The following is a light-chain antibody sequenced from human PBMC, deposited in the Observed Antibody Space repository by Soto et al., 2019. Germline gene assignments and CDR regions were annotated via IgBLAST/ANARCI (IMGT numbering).Light chain of an antibody. CDR2: DAS. CDR3: QQSYSSPPIT. CDR1: QYISTY. Sequence: DIQMTQSPSSLSASVGDRVTITCRASQYISTYLNWYQQKPGKAPKLLIYDASSLQSGVPSRFSGSGSGTDFTLTIISLQPDDFATYYCQQSYSSPPITFGQGTRLEIK. J-gene: IGKJ5*01. V-gene: IGKV1-39*01.